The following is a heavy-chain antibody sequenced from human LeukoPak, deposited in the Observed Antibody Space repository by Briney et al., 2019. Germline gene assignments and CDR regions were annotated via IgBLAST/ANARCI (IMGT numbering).Heavy chain of an antibody. V-gene: IGHV3-30*04. CDR3: AKELTTSSGYLHYFDY. J-gene: IGHJ4*02. CDR2: ISYDGSNK. D-gene: IGHD6-25*01. Sequence: PGGSLRLSCAASGFTFSSYAMHWVRQAPGKGLEWVAVISYDGSNKYYTDSVKGRFTISRDNSKNTLYLQMNSLRAEDTAVYYCAKELTTSSGYLHYFDYWGQGTLVTVSS. CDR1: GFTFSSYA.